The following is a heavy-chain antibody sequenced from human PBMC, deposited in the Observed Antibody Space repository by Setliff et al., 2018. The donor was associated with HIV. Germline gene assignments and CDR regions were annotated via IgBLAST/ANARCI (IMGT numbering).Heavy chain of an antibody. Sequence: GASVEVSCKASGYTFTDYYMHWVRQAPGQGLEWMGWINPNTGATNYAQTFQGRVTVTRDTSIRTAYMDLSSLRSDDTALYYCARGPVGGTVDYWGQGTLVTVSS. V-gene: IGHV1-2*02. CDR2: INPNTGAT. CDR3: ARGPVGGTVDY. J-gene: IGHJ4*02. CDR1: GYTFTDYY. D-gene: IGHD1-26*01.